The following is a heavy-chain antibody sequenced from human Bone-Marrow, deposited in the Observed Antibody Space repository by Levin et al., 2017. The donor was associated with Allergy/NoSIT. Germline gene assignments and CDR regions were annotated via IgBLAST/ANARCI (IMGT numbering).Heavy chain of an antibody. Sequence: ASVKVSCSASGFTFSPYWMTWVRQAPGKGLEWVANIKQDGSAKYYVDSVKGRFTISRDNAKNSLYLQMNSLRAEDTAVYYCARRGSSTSFFFDYWGQGALVTVSS. CDR3: ARRGSSTSFFFDY. J-gene: IGHJ4*02. CDR1: GFTFSPYW. D-gene: IGHD2-2*01. V-gene: IGHV3-7*01. CDR2: IKQDGSAK.